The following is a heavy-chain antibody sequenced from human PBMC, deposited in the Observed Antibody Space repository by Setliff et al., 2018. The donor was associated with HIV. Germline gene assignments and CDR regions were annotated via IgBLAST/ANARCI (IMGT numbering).Heavy chain of an antibody. CDR1: GYTFTQSHD. Sequence: ASVKVSCKTSGYTFTQSHDLHWVRQAPGQRLEWMGWINAANGKTKYSQKFQGRLTITGDISASTVDMELSRLKPEDTALYFCARDYSGTYYGDIDWWGQGTLVTVSS. CDR2: INAANGKT. V-gene: IGHV1-3*01. J-gene: IGHJ4*02. CDR3: ARDYSGTYYGDIDW. D-gene: IGHD1-26*01.